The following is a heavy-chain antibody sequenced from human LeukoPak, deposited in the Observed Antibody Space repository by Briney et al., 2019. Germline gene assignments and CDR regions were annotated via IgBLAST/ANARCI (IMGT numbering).Heavy chain of an antibody. CDR1: GFTFSSNA. CDR3: AKDILRWSFDY. V-gene: IGHV3-23*01. Sequence: GGSLRLSCAASGFTFSSNAMSWVRQAPGKGLEWVSGIRGDSRTHYADSVEGRFTISRDTSKNMLYLQMNNLRAEDTAVYYCAKDILRWSFDYWGQGTLVTVSS. J-gene: IGHJ4*02. D-gene: IGHD4-23*01. CDR2: IRGDSRT.